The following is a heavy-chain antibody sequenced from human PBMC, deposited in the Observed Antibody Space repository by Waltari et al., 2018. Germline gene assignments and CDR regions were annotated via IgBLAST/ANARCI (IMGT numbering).Heavy chain of an antibody. V-gene: IGHV3-30*02. CDR2: IRYDGSNK. CDR1: GFNFSSYG. J-gene: IGHJ4*02. CDR3: AKDFDY. Sequence: QVQLVESGGGVVQPGGSLRHSCAASGFNFSSYGRHWVRQAPGKGLEWVAFIRYDGSNKYYADSVKGRFTISRDNSKNTLYLQMNSLRAEDTAVYYCAKDFDYWGQGTLVTVSS.